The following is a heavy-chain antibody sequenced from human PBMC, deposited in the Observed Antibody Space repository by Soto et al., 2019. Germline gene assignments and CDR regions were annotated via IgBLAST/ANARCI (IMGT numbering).Heavy chain of an antibody. CDR1: GYSISSGLY. J-gene: IGHJ5*02. V-gene: IGHV4-38-2*01. Sequence: SETLSLTCAVSGYSISSGLYWGWIRQPPGKGLEWIGTIYRGGITYYNPSLKSRVTISIDTSKNHFSLRVSSVTATDTAVYFCAIGNPDWFDPWGQGTLVTV. CDR2: IYRGGIT. D-gene: IGHD1-1*01. CDR3: AIGNPDWFDP.